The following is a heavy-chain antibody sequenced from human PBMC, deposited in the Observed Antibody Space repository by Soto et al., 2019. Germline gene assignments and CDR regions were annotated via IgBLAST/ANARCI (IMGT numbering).Heavy chain of an antibody. Sequence: QVQLVESGGGVVQPGRSLRLSCAASGFTFSGFGMHWVRHTPGKGLEWLAVISYDGRHKLHADSVQGRFTISRDNSKNTLSLKMNSLRTEDTAVYYCAKDLGLDASASYPYHWGQGTLVSVSS. D-gene: IGHD3-10*01. CDR2: ISYDGRHK. CDR3: AKDLGLDASASYPYH. V-gene: IGHV3-30*18. CDR1: GFTFSGFG. J-gene: IGHJ5*02.